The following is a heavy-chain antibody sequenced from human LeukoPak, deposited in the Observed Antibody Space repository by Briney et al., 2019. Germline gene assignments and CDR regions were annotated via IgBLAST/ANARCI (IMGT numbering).Heavy chain of an antibody. V-gene: IGHV4-39*01. D-gene: IGHD6-13*01. CDR1: GGSISSSSFY. Sequence: SETLSLTCTVSGGSISSSSFYWGWVRQPPGKGLEWIGSICYSGSTYYNPSLKSRVTISVDTSKNQFSLKLSSVTAADTALYYCASWYGLAAAIDYWGQGPLVTVSS. CDR3: ASWYGLAAAIDY. J-gene: IGHJ4*02. CDR2: ICYSGST.